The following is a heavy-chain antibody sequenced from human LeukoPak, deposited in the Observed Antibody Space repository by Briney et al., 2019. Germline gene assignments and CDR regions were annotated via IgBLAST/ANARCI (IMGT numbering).Heavy chain of an antibody. CDR1: GFTFTNFA. Sequence: GGSLRLSCAASGFTFTNFAMNWVRQASGKRLEWVSGIGTAGDTYYAGSVKGRFTISRENGKNSLYLQMNSLRAGDTAVYYCARGHCSSSSSCPTGDYYYYGMDVWGQGTTVTVSS. D-gene: IGHD2-2*01. CDR3: ARGHCSSSSSCPTGDYYYYGMDV. J-gene: IGHJ6*02. CDR2: IGTAGDT. V-gene: IGHV3-13*04.